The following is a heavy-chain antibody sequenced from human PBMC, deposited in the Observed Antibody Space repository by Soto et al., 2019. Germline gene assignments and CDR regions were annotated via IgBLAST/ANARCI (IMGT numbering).Heavy chain of an antibody. CDR1: GFTFSSYA. V-gene: IGHV3-23*01. Sequence: EVQLLESGGGLVQPGGSLRLSCAASGFTFSSYAMSWVRQAPGKGLEWVSAISGSGGSTYYADSVKGRFTISRDNSKNTLYLQMNSLRAEDTAVYYCASNLPGSGSYFYYYYMDVWGKGTTVTVSS. D-gene: IGHD3-10*01. J-gene: IGHJ6*03. CDR3: ASNLPGSGSYFYYYYMDV. CDR2: ISGSGGST.